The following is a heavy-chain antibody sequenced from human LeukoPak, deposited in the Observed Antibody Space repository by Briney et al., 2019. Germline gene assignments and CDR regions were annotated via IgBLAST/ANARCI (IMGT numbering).Heavy chain of an antibody. CDR3: ASDGRGDSSPIDC. CDR2: IYYSGST. V-gene: IGHV4-30-4*01. CDR1: GGSISSGDYY. J-gene: IGHJ4*02. Sequence: PSQTLSLTCTVSGGSISSGDYYWGWIRQPPGKGLEWIGYIYYSGSTYYNPSLKSRVTISVDTSKNQFSLKLSSVTAADTAVYYCASDGRGDSSPIDCWGQGTLVTVSS. D-gene: IGHD2-21*02.